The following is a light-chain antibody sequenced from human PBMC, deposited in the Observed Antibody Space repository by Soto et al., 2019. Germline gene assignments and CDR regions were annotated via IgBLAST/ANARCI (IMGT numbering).Light chain of an antibody. J-gene: IGKJ1*01. CDR2: DAS. V-gene: IGKV3-20*01. CDR3: QQYGTPPWT. CDR1: QSVPNTR. Sequence: EIVLTQSPDTLFLSPGERATLSCRASQSVPNTRLAWYQQKPGQAPNLLIFDASSRATGIPDRFSGSGSGTDFTLIIGRLEPEDFAVYFCQQYGTPPWTFGQGTKVDIK.